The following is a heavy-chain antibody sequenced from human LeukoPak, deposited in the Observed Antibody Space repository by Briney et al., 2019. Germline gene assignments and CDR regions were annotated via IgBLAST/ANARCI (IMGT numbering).Heavy chain of an antibody. J-gene: IGHJ6*03. CDR3: ARDWRWQPGFEYYYMDV. V-gene: IGHV3-48*01. CDR2: ISSISSTI. Sequence: GGSLRLSCAASGFTFSSYSMNWVRQAPGKGLEWVSYISSISSTIYYAHSVKGRFTISRENAKNSLYLQMNSLRAEDTDVYYCARDWRWQPGFEYYYMDVWGKGTTVTVSS. D-gene: IGHD3-10*01. CDR1: GFTFSSYS.